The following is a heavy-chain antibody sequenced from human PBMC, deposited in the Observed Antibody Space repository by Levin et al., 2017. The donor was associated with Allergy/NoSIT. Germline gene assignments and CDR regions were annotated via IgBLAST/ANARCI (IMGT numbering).Heavy chain of an antibody. CDR1: GGSISSSNW. CDR2: IYHSGST. V-gene: IGHV4-4*02. CDR3: AREGGRQQSVYDAFDI. J-gene: IGHJ3*02. D-gene: IGHD3-16*01. Sequence: SQTLSLTCAVSGGSISSSNWWSWVRQPPGKGLEWIGEIYHSGSTNYNPSLKSRVTISVDKSKNQFSLKLSSVTAADTAVYYCAREGGRQQSVYDAFDIWGQGTMVTVSS.